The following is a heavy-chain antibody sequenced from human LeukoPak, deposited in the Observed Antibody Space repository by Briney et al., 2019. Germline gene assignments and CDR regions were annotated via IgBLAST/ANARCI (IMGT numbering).Heavy chain of an antibody. D-gene: IGHD6-13*01. J-gene: IGHJ4*02. CDR1: GGSFSGYY. Sequence: PSETLSLTCAVYGGSFSGYYWSWIRQPPGKGLEWIGEINHSGSTNYNPSLKSRVTISVDTSKNQFSLKLSSVTAADTAVYYCARATGQQLVLAYWGQGTLVTVSS. CDR3: ARATGQQLVLAY. V-gene: IGHV4-34*01. CDR2: INHSGST.